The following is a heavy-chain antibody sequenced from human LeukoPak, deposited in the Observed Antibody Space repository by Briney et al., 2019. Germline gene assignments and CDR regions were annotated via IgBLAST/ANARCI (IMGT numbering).Heavy chain of an antibody. CDR3: AKGRGRYCSSTSCYMGGDY. J-gene: IGHJ4*02. D-gene: IGHD2-2*02. CDR2: ICYDGSNK. Sequence: GRSLRLSCAASGFTFSSYGMHWVRQAPGKGLEWVAVICYDGSNKYYADSVKGRFTISRDNSKNTLYLQMNSLRAEDTAVYYCAKGRGRYCSSTSCYMGGDYWGQGTLVTVSS. CDR1: GFTFSSYG. V-gene: IGHV3-33*06.